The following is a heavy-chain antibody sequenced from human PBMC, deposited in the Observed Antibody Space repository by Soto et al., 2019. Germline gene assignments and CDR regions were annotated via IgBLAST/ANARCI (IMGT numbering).Heavy chain of an antibody. D-gene: IGHD2-15*01. J-gene: IGHJ6*04. CDR1: GFTVSSKY. Sequence: EVQLVESGGGLVQRGGSLRLCCAASGFTVSSKYMTWVRQAPGKGLEWVSLIQSGGTTYYADSVKGRFTISRDTSENTLHLQMDSLRVEDTAVYYCARDDVLCYGGRCYGIPLDVWRKGTTVTVSS. V-gene: IGHV3-66*01. CDR2: IQSGGTT. CDR3: ARDDVLCYGGRCYGIPLDV.